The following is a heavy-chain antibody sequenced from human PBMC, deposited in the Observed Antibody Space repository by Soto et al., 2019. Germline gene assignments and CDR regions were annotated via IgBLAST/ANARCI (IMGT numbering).Heavy chain of an antibody. J-gene: IGHJ4*02. CDR3: AAEGWELLGGPAY. CDR1: GFTFICSG. D-gene: IGHD1-26*01. V-gene: IGHV1-58*02. CDR2: IVVGSGNT. Sequence: SVXDSGKAFGFTFICSGSQWVRQARGQSIEWIGWIVVGSGNTNYAQKFQDRVTITRDMSTSTAYMELSSLRSEDTAVHYCAAEGWELLGGPAYWGQGTLVTVSS.